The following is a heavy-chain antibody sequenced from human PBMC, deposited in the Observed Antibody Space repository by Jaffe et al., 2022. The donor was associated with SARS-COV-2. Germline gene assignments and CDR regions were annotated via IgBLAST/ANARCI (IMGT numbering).Heavy chain of an antibody. D-gene: IGHD4-17*01. CDR2: IYYSGNT. CDR3: ARADGDYDADWYYFDY. J-gene: IGHJ4*02. V-gene: IGHV4-59*01. CDR1: GGSIRSYY. Sequence: QVQLQESGPGLVKPSETLSVTCTVSGGSIRSYYWSWIRQPPGKGLEWIGYIYYSGNTNYNPSLKSRVTISVDASKNQFSLKLSSVTAADTAVYYCARADGDYDADWYYFDYWGQGTLVTVSS.